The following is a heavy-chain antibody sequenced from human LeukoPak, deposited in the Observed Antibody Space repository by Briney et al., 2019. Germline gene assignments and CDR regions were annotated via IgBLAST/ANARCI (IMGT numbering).Heavy chain of an antibody. D-gene: IGHD6-13*01. J-gene: IGHJ6*02. CDR2: IYHSGNT. CDR1: GGSTSSTNW. Sequence: PSETLSLTCAVSGGSTSSTNWWSWVRQPPGKGLEWIGEIYHSGNTNYNPSLKSRVTMSIDRSKNQFSLKLTSVTAADTAVYYCARVAAYVMDVWGQGTTVTVSS. CDR3: ARVAAYVMDV. V-gene: IGHV4-4*02.